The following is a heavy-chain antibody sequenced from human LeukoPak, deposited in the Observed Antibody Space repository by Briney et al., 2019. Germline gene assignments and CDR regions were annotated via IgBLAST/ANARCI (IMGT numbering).Heavy chain of an antibody. J-gene: IGHJ4*02. Sequence: GAPLETSCEGSGSRFTAYWIAWLRPLPGKDLEWMGIIYLGDSDTSYNTSFEGQVIISAAKSINTAYLQWSSLNDSTTAFYYCARPTTTNGLYYFDFWGQETLVTVSS. V-gene: IGHV5-51*01. CDR2: IYLGDSDT. CDR3: ARPTTTNGLYYFDF. D-gene: IGHD1-1*01. CDR1: GSRFTAYW.